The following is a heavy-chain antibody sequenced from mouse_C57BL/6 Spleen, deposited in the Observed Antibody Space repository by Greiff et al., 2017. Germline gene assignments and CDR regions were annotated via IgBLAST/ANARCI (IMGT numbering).Heavy chain of an antibody. Sequence: VPLQQPGAELVKPGASVKVSCKASGYTFTSYWMHWVKQRPGQGLEWIGRIHPSDSDTNYNQKFKGKATLTVDKSTSTAYMQLSSLTSDDSAVYYCALTTVVATDYWGQGTTRTVSS. CDR1: GYTFTSYW. V-gene: IGHV1-74*01. J-gene: IGHJ2*01. D-gene: IGHD1-1*01. CDR3: ALTTVVATDY. CDR2: IHPSDSDT.